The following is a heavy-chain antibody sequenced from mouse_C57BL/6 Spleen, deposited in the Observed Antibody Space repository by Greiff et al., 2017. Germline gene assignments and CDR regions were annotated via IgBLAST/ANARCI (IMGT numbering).Heavy chain of an antibody. CDR1: GFSLTSYG. D-gene: IGHD6-1*01. CDR2: IWSGGSA. Sequence: QVQLQQSGPGLVQPSQSLSITCTASGFSLTSYGVHWVRQSPGTGLEWLGVIWSGGSADHNAAFISRQSISKDNSKSQVFFKMNSLQADDAAIYYCATSGYDHDFDYWGQGTTLTVSA. V-gene: IGHV2-2*01. CDR3: ATSGYDHDFDY. J-gene: IGHJ2*01.